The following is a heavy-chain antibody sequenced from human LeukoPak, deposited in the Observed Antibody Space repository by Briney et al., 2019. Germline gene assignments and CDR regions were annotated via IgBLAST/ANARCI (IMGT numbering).Heavy chain of an antibody. CDR2: IYSSGST. D-gene: IGHD1-7*01. CDR3: ARTSYNWNYGAYFDY. V-gene: IGHV4-59*07. J-gene: IGHJ4*02. Sequence: SDTLSLTCTVCGGSISSYHWRWLRQPPGKGREGLGYIYSSGSTNSNPSPKGRVTISVDPSKTQSSLKLSSVTGAARAVYYCARTSYNWNYGAYFDYWGQGTLVTVSS. CDR1: GGSISSYH.